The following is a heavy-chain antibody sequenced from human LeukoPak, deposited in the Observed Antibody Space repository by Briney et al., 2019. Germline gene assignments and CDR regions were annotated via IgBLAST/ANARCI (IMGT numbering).Heavy chain of an antibody. J-gene: IGHJ4*02. Sequence: GRSLRLSCAASGFTFSSYGMRWVRQAPGKGLEWVAVISYDGSNKYYADSVKGRFTISRDNSKNTLYLQMNSLRAEDTAVYYCAKRIGSTSLPIDYWGQGTLVTVSS. D-gene: IGHD2-2*01. CDR2: ISYDGSNK. V-gene: IGHV3-30*18. CDR1: GFTFSSYG. CDR3: AKRIGSTSLPIDY.